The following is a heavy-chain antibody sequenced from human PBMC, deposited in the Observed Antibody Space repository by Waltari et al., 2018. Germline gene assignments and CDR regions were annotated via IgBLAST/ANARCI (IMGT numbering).Heavy chain of an antibody. CDR1: RGSSSAYP. J-gene: IGHJ4*02. V-gene: IGHV4-34*01. CDR2: IDHKGVA. Sequence: QVQLQQWGAGLLQPSQSLSLSCSVSRGSSSAYPWTWIRQSPGTGLEWIGEIDHKGVAYYNPSLKGRVTISVDTSKNQFSLNLTSVTATDTAVYFCARPSVAARLGSLDYWGQGALVTVSS. CDR3: ARPSVAARLGSLDY. D-gene: IGHD3-16*01.